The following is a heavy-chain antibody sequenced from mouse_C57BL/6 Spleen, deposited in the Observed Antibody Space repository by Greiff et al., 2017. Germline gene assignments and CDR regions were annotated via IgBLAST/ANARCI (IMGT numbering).Heavy chain of an antibody. D-gene: IGHD2-4*01. V-gene: IGHV1-52*01. CDR3: ARGGYDDYDGGYAMDY. J-gene: IGHJ4*01. CDR2: IDPSDSET. Sequence: QGLEWIGNIDPSDSETHYNQTFKYKATLTVDKSSSTAYMQLSSLTSEDSAVYYCARGGYDDYDGGYAMDYWGQETSATGSS.